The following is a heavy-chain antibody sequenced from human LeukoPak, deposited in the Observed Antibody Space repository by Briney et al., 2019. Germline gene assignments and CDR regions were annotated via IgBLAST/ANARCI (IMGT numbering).Heavy chain of an antibody. J-gene: IGHJ5*02. CDR1: RFLFRNYY. CDR3: ARAGTYSGYKVIDT. CDR2: IGTDGSSE. D-gene: IGHD5-12*01. V-gene: IGHV3-11*01. Sequence: GGSLRLSCAASRFLFRNYYMRWLRQTPGKGLEWIANIGTDGSSENYADSAKGRFTISRDNARNSLFLQMSSLRVEDTAVYFCARAGTYSGYKVIDTWGQGTLVTVAS.